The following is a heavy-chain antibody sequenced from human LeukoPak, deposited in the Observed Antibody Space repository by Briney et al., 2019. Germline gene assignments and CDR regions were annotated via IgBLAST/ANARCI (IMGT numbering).Heavy chain of an antibody. V-gene: IGHV4-59*01. CDR3: ARKNDFEI. J-gene: IGHJ3*02. Sequence: SETLSLTCTVSGGSITTDHWNWIRQPPGKGLEWFGCIYYSGRTYYNPSLESRVTISVDMSKSQFSLRLTSVTAADTALYYCARKNDFEIWGQGTLVTVSS. D-gene: IGHD2/OR15-2a*01. CDR1: GGSITTDH. CDR2: IYYSGRT.